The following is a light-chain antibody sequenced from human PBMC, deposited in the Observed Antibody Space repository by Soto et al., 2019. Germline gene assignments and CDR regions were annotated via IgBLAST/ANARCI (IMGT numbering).Light chain of an antibody. CDR1: SSNIGSDYH. J-gene: IGLJ2*01. CDR2: GDN. V-gene: IGLV1-40*01. Sequence: QSVLTQPPSVSGSPGHRVTISCTWSSSNIGSDYHVHWYRQFPGTVPKLLIYGDNNRPSGVPDRFSGSKSGTSASLAIAGLQAEDEADYYCQSYDSTFHVVFGGGTKVTVL. CDR3: QSYDSTFHVV.